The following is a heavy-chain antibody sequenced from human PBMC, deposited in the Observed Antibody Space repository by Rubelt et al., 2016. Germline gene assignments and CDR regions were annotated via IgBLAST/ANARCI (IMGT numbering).Heavy chain of an antibody. Sequence: GISWVRQAPGQGLEWMGWISAYNGNTNYAQKLQGRVTMTTDTSTSTAYMELRSLRSDDTAVYYCARWGIAAILDYWGQGTLVTVSS. J-gene: IGHJ4*02. CDR3: ARWGIAAILDY. CDR1: G. D-gene: IGHD6-13*01. CDR2: ISAYNGNT. V-gene: IGHV1-18*04.